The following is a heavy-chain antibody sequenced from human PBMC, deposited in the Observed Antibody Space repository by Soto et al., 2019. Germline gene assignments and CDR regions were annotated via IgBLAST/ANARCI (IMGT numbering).Heavy chain of an antibody. CDR2: ISSSSSYI. CDR3: ARDMVRGVIFDY. J-gene: IGHJ4*02. V-gene: IGHV3-21*01. CDR1: GFTFSSYS. Sequence: GGSLRLSCAASGFTFSSYSMNWVRQAPGKGLEWVSSISSSSSYIYYADSVKGRFTISRDNAKNSLYLQMNSLRAEDTAVYYCARDMVRGVIFDYWGQGTLVTVSS. D-gene: IGHD3-10*01.